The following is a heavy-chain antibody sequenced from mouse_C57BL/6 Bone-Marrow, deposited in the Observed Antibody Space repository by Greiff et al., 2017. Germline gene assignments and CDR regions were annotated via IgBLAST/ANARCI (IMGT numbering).Heavy chain of an antibody. V-gene: IGHV1-85*01. Sequence: VKLMESGPELVKPGASVKLSCKASGYTFTSYDINWVKQRPGQGLEWIGWIYPRDGSTKYNEKFKGKATLTVDTSSSTAYMELHSLTSEDSAVYFCARGIYYDYQYYFDYWGQGTTLTVSS. CDR2: IYPRDGST. D-gene: IGHD2-4*01. CDR1: GYTFTSYD. J-gene: IGHJ2*01. CDR3: ARGIYYDYQYYFDY.